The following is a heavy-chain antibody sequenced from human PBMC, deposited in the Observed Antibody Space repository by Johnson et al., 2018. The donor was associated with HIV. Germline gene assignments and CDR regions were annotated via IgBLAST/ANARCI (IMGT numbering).Heavy chain of an antibody. CDR1: GFTLSNHW. CDR3: VTADRGSA. CDR2: VTQDGSAK. D-gene: IGHD1-26*01. J-gene: IGHJ3*01. V-gene: IGHV3-7*05. Sequence: VQLVESGGGLVQPGGSLRLSCAASGFTLSNHWMSWVRQAPGKGLEYVATVTQDGSAKFYVDSVKGRFTISRDNAKNSLYLQMNSLRDEDTAVYYCVTADRGSAWGQGTTVTVSS.